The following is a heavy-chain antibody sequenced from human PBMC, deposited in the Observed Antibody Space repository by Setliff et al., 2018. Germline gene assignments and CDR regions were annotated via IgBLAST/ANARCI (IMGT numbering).Heavy chain of an antibody. J-gene: IGHJ4*02. CDR2: TYSGGET. CDR1: WFLCTPPE. V-gene: IGHV3-53*01. Sequence: SLLPSFSSSWFLCTPPEMSWVRQAPGKGLEWLSVTYSGGETKYADSVNGRFTISRDASENSISLQMNSLRVDDTAVYYCRQWFGELSRDYWGPGTLVTVSS. D-gene: IGHD3-10*01. CDR3: RQWFGELSRDY.